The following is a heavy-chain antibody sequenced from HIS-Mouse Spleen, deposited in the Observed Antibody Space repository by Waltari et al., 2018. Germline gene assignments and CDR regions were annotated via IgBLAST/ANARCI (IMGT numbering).Heavy chain of an antibody. J-gene: IGHJ3*02. CDR2: IIPCLGIA. V-gene: IGHV1-69*04. CDR3: ARGSIAARREDDAFDI. CDR1: GGTFSSYA. D-gene: IGHD6-6*01. Sequence: QVQLVQSGAEVKKPGSSVKVSCKASGGTFSSYAISWVRQAPGQGLEWMGRIIPCLGIANDATKFQGRVTITADKSTSTAYMELSSLRSEDTAVYYCARGSIAARREDDAFDIWGQGTMVTVSS.